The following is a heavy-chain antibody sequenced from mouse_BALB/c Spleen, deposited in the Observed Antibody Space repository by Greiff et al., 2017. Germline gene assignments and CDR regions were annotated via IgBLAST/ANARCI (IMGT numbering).Heavy chain of an antibody. V-gene: IGHV2-6-4*01. Sequence: VKVVESGPGLVAPSQSLSITCTVSGFSLSRYSVHWVRQPPGKGLEWLGMIWGGGSTDYNSALKSRLSISKDNSKSQVFLKMNSLQTDDTAMYYCARNYPDGYYSWFAYWGQGTLVTVSA. CDR3: ARNYPDGYYSWFAY. CDR1: GFSLSRYS. CDR2: IWGGGST. J-gene: IGHJ3*01. D-gene: IGHD2-3*01.